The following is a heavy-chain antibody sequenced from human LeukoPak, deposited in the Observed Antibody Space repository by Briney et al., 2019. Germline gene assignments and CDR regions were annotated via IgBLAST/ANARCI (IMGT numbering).Heavy chain of an antibody. CDR1: GGTFSSYA. D-gene: IGHD3-3*01. J-gene: IGHJ2*01. Sequence: SVKVSCKASGGTFSSYAISWVRQAPGQGLEWMGGIIPIFGTANYAQKFQGRVTITADESTSTAYMELSSLRSEDTAVYYCARNLRFLDYWYFDPWGRGTLVTVSS. V-gene: IGHV1-69*13. CDR3: ARNLRFLDYWYFDP. CDR2: IIPIFGTA.